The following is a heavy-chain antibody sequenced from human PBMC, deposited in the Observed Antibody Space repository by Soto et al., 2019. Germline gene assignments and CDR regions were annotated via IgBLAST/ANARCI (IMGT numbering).Heavy chain of an antibody. CDR2: IKQDGSEK. CDR1: GFTFSGYW. CDR3: ARVVAAADYFDY. V-gene: IGHV3-7*01. Sequence: GGSLRLSCAASGFTFSGYWMSWVRQAPGKGLEWVANIKQDGSEKYYVDSVKGQFTISRDNAKNSLYLQMNSLRAEDTAVYYCARVVAAADYFDYWGQGTLVTVSS. J-gene: IGHJ4*02. D-gene: IGHD6-13*01.